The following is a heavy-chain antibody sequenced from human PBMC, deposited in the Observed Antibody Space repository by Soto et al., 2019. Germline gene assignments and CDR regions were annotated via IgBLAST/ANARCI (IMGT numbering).Heavy chain of an antibody. V-gene: IGHV5-51*01. Sequence: GESLTTSCQGSGRTFINHCIASVPQMPGKGLEWMGIIYPGDSDARYSPSFAGQVTISVDKSITTAYLHWSSLGASDSAVYYCARQGDMAATPADAFDISGQGTLVTVSS. D-gene: IGHD6-19*01. CDR1: GRTFINHC. J-gene: IGHJ3*02. CDR3: ARQGDMAATPADAFDI. CDR2: IYPGDSDA.